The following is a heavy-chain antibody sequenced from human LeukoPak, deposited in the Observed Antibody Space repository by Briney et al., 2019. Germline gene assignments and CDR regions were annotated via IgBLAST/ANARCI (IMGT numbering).Heavy chain of an antibody. CDR3: ARIWFGLRRLYYFDY. D-gene: IGHD3-10*01. V-gene: IGHV4-34*01. CDR2: INQSGGT. CDR1: GGSFSGYY. Sequence: SETLSLTCAVYGGSFSGYYWNWIRQSPGKGLEWIGEINQSGGTSYNPSLKSRVAISVDTSKNHFSLNMNSVTAADTAVYFCARIWFGLRRLYYFDYWGQGTLVTVSS. J-gene: IGHJ4*02.